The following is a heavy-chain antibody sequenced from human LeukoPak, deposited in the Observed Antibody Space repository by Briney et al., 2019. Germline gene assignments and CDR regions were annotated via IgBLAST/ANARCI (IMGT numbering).Heavy chain of an antibody. CDR2: INYSGST. J-gene: IGHJ4*02. Sequence: SETLSLTRTVSGGSISSGGYYWSWIRQHAGKGLEWIGYINYSGSTHYNPSLKCRVTISVDTSKNQFSLKLSSVTAADTSVYCCARMGHDILTGYSNWGQGTLVTVSS. D-gene: IGHD3-9*01. CDR3: ARMGHDILTGYSN. CDR1: GGSISSGGYY. V-gene: IGHV4-31*03.